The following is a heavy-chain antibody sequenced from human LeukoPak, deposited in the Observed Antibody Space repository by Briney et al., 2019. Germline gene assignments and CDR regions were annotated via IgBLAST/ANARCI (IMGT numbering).Heavy chain of an antibody. CDR1: GFTFSSYG. J-gene: IGHJ4*02. V-gene: IGHV3-30*18. Sequence: QSGGSLRLSCAASGFTFSSYGMHWVRQAPGKGLEWVAVISYDGSNKYYADSVKGRFTISRDNSKNTLYLQMNSLRAADTALYYCAKPAKTDYADYWGQGTLVTVSS. CDR2: ISYDGSNK. D-gene: IGHD1-14*01. CDR3: AKPAKTDYADY.